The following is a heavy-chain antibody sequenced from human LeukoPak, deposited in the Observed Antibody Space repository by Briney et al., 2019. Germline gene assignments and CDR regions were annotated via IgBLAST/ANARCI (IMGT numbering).Heavy chain of an antibody. Sequence: GASVKVSCKASGFTFTSSAVQWVRQARGQRLEWIGWIVVGSGNTNYAQKFQERVTITRDMSTSTAYMELSSLRSEDTAVYYCARVLGVTDGGYYFDYWGQGTLVTVSS. CDR3: ARVLGVTDGGYYFDY. D-gene: IGHD3-16*01. V-gene: IGHV1-58*01. J-gene: IGHJ4*02. CDR2: IVVGSGNT. CDR1: GFTFTSSA.